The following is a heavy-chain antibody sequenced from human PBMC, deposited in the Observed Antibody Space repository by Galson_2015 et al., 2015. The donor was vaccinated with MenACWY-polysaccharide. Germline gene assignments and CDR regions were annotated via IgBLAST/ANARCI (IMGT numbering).Heavy chain of an antibody. D-gene: IGHD6-6*01. V-gene: IGHV3-30*18. CDR2: ISYHGAIK. CDR3: AKEGAPGISTSSYFDY. J-gene: IGHJ4*02. CDR1: GFIFSNYG. Sequence: SLRLSCAASGFIFSNYGIHWVRQAPGKGLEWVAVISYHGAIKYYADSVKGRSTLSRDNSKNTLYLQMNTLRLEDTAVYYCAKEGAPGISTSSYFDYWGQGDLVTVSS.